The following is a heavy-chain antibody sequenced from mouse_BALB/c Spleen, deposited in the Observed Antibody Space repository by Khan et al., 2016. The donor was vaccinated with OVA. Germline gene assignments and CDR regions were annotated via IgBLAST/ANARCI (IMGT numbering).Heavy chain of an antibody. CDR2: ISTGGHYT. D-gene: IGHD2-2*01. CDR3: ARSLVDYHAMDY. J-gene: IGHJ4*01. V-gene: IGHV5-9-3*01. Sequence: EVELVESGGGLVKPGGSLKLSCSASVFTFSSYAMSWVRQTPEKRLECVATISTGGHYTFYPDSVKGRFTISRDNAKNTLYLQMSSLRSEDTAMYYCARSLVDYHAMDYWGQGTSVTVSS. CDR1: VFTFSSYA.